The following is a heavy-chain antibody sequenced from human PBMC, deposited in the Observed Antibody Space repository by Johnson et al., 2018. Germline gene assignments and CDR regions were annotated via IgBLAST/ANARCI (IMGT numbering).Heavy chain of an antibody. J-gene: IGHJ4*02. CDR3: AKGRGSYWRDFFDY. CDR1: GFTFSNYG. V-gene: IGHV3-30*18. D-gene: IGHD2-21*02. CDR2: ISYDGSNK. Sequence: QVQLVESGGGVVQPGRSLRLSCAASGFTFSNYGMHWVRQAPGKGLEWVTLISYDGSNKYYEDSVKGRFTISRDNSKNTLYLQMNSLRAEDTAVYYCAKGRGSYWRDFFDYWGQGTLVTVSS.